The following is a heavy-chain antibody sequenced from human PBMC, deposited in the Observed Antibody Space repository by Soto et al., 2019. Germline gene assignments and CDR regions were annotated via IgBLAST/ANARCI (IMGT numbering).Heavy chain of an antibody. CDR3: ARRYCSSASCPRNYYGMDV. V-gene: IGHV5-10-1*01. J-gene: IGHJ6*02. Sequence: GESLKISCQGSGYNFASYWISWVRQMPGKGLEWLGRIDPIDSYTNYSPSFQGHVTISADKSISTAYLQWSSLKASDTAMYYCARRYCSSASCPRNYYGMDVWGQGTTVTVSS. D-gene: IGHD2-2*01. CDR1: GYNFASYW. CDR2: IDPIDSYT.